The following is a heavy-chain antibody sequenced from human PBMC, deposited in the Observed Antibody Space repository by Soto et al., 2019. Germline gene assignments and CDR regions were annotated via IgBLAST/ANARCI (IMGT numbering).Heavy chain of an antibody. CDR3: ARERKWEPLPY. Sequence: QVQLVQSGAEVREPGASVKVSCKTSDYTFSRYGITWVRQAPGQGLEWMGWINGNTGHTIHAMNLEDRLTISTDTSTSTAYMELRSLKSDDTAVYHCARERKWEPLPYWGQGTLVTVSS. CDR1: DYTFSRYG. CDR2: INGNTGHT. D-gene: IGHD1-26*01. J-gene: IGHJ4*02. V-gene: IGHV1-18*01.